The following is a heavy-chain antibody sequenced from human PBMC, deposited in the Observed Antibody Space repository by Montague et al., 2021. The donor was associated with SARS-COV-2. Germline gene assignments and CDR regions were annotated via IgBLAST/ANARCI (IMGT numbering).Heavy chain of an antibody. Sequence: CAISGDSVSSNSAAWNWIRQSPSRGLEWLGRTYYRSKWYNDYAVSVKSRITINPDTSKNQFSLQLNSVTPEDTAVYYCARDGGPYSSSWYLGYFDYWGQRTLVTVSS. CDR1: GDSVSSNSAA. D-gene: IGHD6-13*01. J-gene: IGHJ4*02. V-gene: IGHV6-1*01. CDR2: TYYRSKWYN. CDR3: ARDGGPYSSSWYLGYFDY.